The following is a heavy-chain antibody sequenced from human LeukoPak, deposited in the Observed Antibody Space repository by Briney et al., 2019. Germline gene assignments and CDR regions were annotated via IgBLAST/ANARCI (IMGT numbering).Heavy chain of an antibody. CDR2: IIPIFGIA. Sequence: SVKVSCKASGGTFSSYAISWVRQAPGQGLEWMGRIIPIFGIANYAQKFQGRVTITADKSTSTAYMELSSLRAEDTAVYYCARSRRRSIYYYYYGMDVWGQGTTVTVSS. D-gene: IGHD1-14*01. V-gene: IGHV1-69*04. CDR3: ARSRRRSIYYYYYGMDV. CDR1: GGTFSSYA. J-gene: IGHJ6*02.